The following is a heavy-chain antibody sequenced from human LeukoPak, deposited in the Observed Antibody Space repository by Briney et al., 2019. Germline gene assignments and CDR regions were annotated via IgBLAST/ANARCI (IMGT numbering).Heavy chain of an antibody. J-gene: IGHJ5*02. D-gene: IGHD3-22*01. Sequence: PSETLSLTCSVSGGSIISDTYYWAWIRQPPGKGLEWIGSAHYTGDTYDNPSLKSRATISVDTSKSQFSLKLTSVTAADTAVCFCARDSRYDSSGHAPWGQGSLVIVSS. V-gene: IGHV4-39*07. CDR1: GGSIISDTYY. CDR2: AHYTGDT. CDR3: ARDSRYDSSGHAP.